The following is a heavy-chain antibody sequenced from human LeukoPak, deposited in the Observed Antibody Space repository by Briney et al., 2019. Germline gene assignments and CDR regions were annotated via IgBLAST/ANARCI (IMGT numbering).Heavy chain of an antibody. J-gene: IGHJ5*02. Sequence: SETLSLTCTVSGGSISSYYWSWIRQPPGKGLEWIGYIYHSGSTYYNPSLKSRVTISVDRSKNQFSLKLSSVTAADTAVYYCAREITMVRGVSRNWFDPWGQGTLVTVSS. D-gene: IGHD3-10*01. V-gene: IGHV4-59*12. CDR2: IYHSGST. CDR3: AREITMVRGVSRNWFDP. CDR1: GGSISSYY.